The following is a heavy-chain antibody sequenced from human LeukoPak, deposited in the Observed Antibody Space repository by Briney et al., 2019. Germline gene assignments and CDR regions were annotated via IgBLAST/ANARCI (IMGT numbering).Heavy chain of an antibody. CDR1: GYTFTDYY. CDR2: INPNSGGT. V-gene: IGHV1-2*02. CDR3: ATMGATNFDH. J-gene: IGHJ4*02. D-gene: IGHD1-26*01. Sequence: ASVKASCKASGYTFTDYYMHWVRQAPGQGLEWLGWINPNSGGTNYAQKFQGRVTMTRDTSITTAYMEVSRLRSDDTAVYYCATMGATNFDHWGQGTLVTVSS.